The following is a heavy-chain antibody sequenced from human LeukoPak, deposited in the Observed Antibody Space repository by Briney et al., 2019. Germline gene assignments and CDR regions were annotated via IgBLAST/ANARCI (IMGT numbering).Heavy chain of an antibody. V-gene: IGHV4-4*07. CDR3: ARDYNNWYFDL. J-gene: IGHJ2*01. CDR1: GDSISSYY. CDR2: IYPSGSA. D-gene: IGHD5-24*01. Sequence: SETLSLTCDVSGDSISSYYWSWIRQPAGKGLEWLGRIYPSGSANYNPSLKSRGTMSVDTSKNQFSLRLSSVTAADTAVYFCARDYNNWYFDLWGRGTRVTVSS.